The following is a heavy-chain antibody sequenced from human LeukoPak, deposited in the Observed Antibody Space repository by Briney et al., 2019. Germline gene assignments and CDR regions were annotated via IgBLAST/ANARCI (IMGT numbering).Heavy chain of an antibody. CDR1: GFTFSSYA. D-gene: IGHD2-2*01. CDR2: ISGSGGST. V-gene: IGHV3-23*01. Sequence: HSGGSLRLSCAASGFTFSSYAMSWVRQAPGKGLEWVSAISGSGGSTYYADSGKGRFTISRDNSKNTLYLQMNSLRAEDTAVYYCANQYCSSTSCSTKYFQHWGQGTLVTVSS. CDR3: ANQYCSSTSCSTKYFQH. J-gene: IGHJ1*01.